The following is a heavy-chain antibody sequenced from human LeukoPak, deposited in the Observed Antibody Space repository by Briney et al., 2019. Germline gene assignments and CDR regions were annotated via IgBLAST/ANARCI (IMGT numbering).Heavy chain of an antibody. CDR2: ISGSGGRT. J-gene: IGHJ3*02. D-gene: IGHD3-16*02. Sequence: GGSLRLSXAASGFTFSSYAMSWVRQAPGKGLEWVSAISGSGGRTYYADSVKGRFTISRDNSKSTLYLQMNSLRAEDTAVYYCASRMITFGGVIVIPIDAFDIWGQGTMVTVSS. CDR3: ASRMITFGGVIVIPIDAFDI. V-gene: IGHV3-23*01. CDR1: GFTFSSYA.